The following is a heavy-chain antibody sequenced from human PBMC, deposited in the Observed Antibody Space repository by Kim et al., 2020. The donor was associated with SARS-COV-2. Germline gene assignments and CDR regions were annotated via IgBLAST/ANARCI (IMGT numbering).Heavy chain of an antibody. V-gene: IGHV4-4*07. CDR2: VSPRGVA. J-gene: IGHJ4*02. CDR3: ARDHDSSAWSPLDV. CDR1: GAPITNDY. Sequence: SETLSLTCSVSGAPITNDYWNWIRQPARKGLEWIGRVSPRGVADYNPSFKGRVSVSLDSSANKISLRLASVTAADTAVYYCARDHDSSAWSPLDVWGQGTLSSVSS. D-gene: IGHD6-13*01.